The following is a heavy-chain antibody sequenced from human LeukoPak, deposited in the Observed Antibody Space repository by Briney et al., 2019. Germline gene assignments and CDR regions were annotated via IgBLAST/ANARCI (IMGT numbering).Heavy chain of an antibody. D-gene: IGHD1-7*01. CDR2: IIPIFGTA. V-gene: IGHV1-69*13. CDR3: ARFRYNWNYVIY. CDR1: GGTFSSYA. J-gene: IGHJ4*02. Sequence: ASVKVSCKASGGTFSSYAISWVRQAPGQGLEWMGGIIPIFGTANYAQKFQGRVTITADESTSTAYMELSSLRSEDTAVYYCARFRYNWNYVIYWGQGTLVTVSS.